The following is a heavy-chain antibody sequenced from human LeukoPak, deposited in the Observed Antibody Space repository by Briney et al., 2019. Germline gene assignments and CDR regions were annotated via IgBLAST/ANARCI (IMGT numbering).Heavy chain of an antibody. D-gene: IGHD6-13*01. J-gene: IGHJ4*02. CDR1: GVSISSYY. CDR3: ARGRGYSSSWGGFYFDY. Sequence: SETLSLTGTVSGVSISSYYWSWIRQPPGKGLEWIGYIYYSGSTNYNPSLKSRVTISVDTSKNQFSLKLSSVTAADTAAYYCARGRGYSSSWGGFYFDYWGQGTLVTVSS. CDR2: IYYSGST. V-gene: IGHV4-59*01.